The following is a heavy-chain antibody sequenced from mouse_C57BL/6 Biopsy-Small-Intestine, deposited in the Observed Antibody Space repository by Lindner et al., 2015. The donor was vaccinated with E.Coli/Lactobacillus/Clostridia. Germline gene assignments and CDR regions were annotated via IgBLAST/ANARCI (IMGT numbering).Heavy chain of an antibody. CDR1: GFNIKDDY. CDR2: IDPENGDT. J-gene: IGHJ2*01. CDR3: TTVYNKKFDY. V-gene: IGHV14-4*01. D-gene: IGHD2-5*01. Sequence: VQLQESGAELVRPGASVKLSCTASGFNIKDDYMHWVKQRPEQGLEWIGWIDPENGDTEYASKFQSKATITADTSSNTAYLQLSSLTSEDTAVYYCTTVYNKKFDYWGQGTTLTVSS.